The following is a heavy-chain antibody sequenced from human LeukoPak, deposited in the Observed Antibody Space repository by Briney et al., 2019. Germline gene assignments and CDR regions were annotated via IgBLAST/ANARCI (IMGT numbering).Heavy chain of an antibody. CDR1: GFTVSSNY. CDR3: ARYESRYSYDYYYYYGMDV. CDR2: IYSGGST. D-gene: IGHD5-18*01. J-gene: IGHJ6*02. Sequence: GGSLRLSCAASGFTVSSNYMSWFRQAPGKGLEWVSVIYSGGSTYYADSVKGRFTISRDNSKNTLYLQMNSLRAEDTAVYYCARYESRYSYDYYYYYGMDVWGQGTTVTVSS. V-gene: IGHV3-66*01.